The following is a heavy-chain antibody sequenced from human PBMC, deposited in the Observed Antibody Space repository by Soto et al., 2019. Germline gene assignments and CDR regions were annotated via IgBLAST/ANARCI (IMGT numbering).Heavy chain of an antibody. CDR2: IYYSGST. J-gene: IGHJ4*02. Sequence: QVHLQESGPGLVKPSETLSLTCTVSGGSISNYYWSWIRQPPGKGLEWIGFIYYSGSTNYNPSLRSRVTISVDTSKNQFSLKLNSVTAADTAVYYCARATNDILTGFDYWGQGTLVTVSS. CDR3: ARATNDILTGFDY. CDR1: GGSISNYY. V-gene: IGHV4-59*01. D-gene: IGHD3-9*01.